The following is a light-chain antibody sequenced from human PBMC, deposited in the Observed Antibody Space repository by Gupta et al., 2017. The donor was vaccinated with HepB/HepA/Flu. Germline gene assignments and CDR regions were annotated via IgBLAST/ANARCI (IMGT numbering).Light chain of an antibody. CDR3: QQYNNYLSAT. CDR2: DAS. V-gene: IGKV1-8*01. Sequence: AIRMNQTPSSFSASTGDRVTITRRASQGISNHLVWYQQKPGKAPKLLIFDASTWTSGIPSRFSGSGSGTDFTLTISNLQSEDFAAYYCQQYNNYLSATFGQGTKVEIK. CDR1: QGISNH. J-gene: IGKJ1*01.